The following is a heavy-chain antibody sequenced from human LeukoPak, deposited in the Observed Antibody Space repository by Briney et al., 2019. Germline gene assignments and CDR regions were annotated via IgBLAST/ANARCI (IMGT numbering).Heavy chain of an antibody. D-gene: IGHD1-7*01. CDR3: ARDRDWNYGWFDP. V-gene: IGHV3-74*01. CDR2: INSDGSST. CDR1: GFTFSSYW. Sequence: GGSLRLSCAASGFTFSSYWMHWVRQAPGKRLVWVSRINSDGSSTSYADSVKGRFTISRDNAKNTLYLQMNSLRAEDTAVYYCARDRDWNYGWFDPWGQGTLVTVSS. J-gene: IGHJ5*02.